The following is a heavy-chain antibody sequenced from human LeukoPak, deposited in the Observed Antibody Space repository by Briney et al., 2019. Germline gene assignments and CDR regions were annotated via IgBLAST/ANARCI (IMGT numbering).Heavy chain of an antibody. D-gene: IGHD7-27*01. CDR1: GYTFTGYY. CDR2: INPNSGGT. J-gene: IGHJ4*02. Sequence: ASVKVSCKASGYTFTGYYMHWVRQAPGQGLEWMGWINPNSGGTNYAQKLQGRVTMTTDTSTSTAYMELRSLRSDDTAVYYCARDWGGVRTGDAPRSHFDYWGQGTLVTVSS. CDR3: ARDWGGVRTGDAPRSHFDY. V-gene: IGHV1-2*02.